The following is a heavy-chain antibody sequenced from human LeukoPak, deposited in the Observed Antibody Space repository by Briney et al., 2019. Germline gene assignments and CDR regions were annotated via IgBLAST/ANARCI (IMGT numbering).Heavy chain of an antibody. CDR1: GYTFTIYD. CDR3: ARVVGSVDY. Sequence: ASVKVSFKASGYTFTIYDINWGRQATGQGHEWVGWINTKSGMTGHSQKFQGRITITKDTSISTVYMELSSLSSEDTAVYFCARVVGSVDYWGQGTLVTVSS. V-gene: IGHV1-8*03. D-gene: IGHD2-15*01. J-gene: IGHJ4*02. CDR2: INTKSGMT.